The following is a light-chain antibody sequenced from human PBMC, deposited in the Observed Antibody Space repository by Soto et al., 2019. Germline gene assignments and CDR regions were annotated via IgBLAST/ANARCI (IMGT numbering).Light chain of an antibody. V-gene: IGLV1-44*01. Sequence: QSVLTQPPSASGTPGQRVTISCSGGSSNIGTNAVNWYQPLPGTAPKLLIYNNNQRPSGVPDRFSGSKSGTSASLAISGLQSEDEADYYCAAWDDSLNGDGFGTGTKVTVL. J-gene: IGLJ1*01. CDR2: NNN. CDR3: AAWDDSLNGDG. CDR1: SSNIGTNA.